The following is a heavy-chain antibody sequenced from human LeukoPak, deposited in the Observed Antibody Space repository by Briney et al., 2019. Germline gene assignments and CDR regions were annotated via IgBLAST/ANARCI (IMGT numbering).Heavy chain of an antibody. Sequence: SETLSLTCTVSGGSINNGGYYWSWIRQHPGKGLEWIGYIYYSGSSYYNPSLRSRVTISVDTSKNQFSLKLSSVTAADTAVYYCARSETATYYFDYWGQGTLVTVSS. CDR3: ARSETATYYFDY. CDR1: GGSINNGGYY. V-gene: IGHV4-31*03. J-gene: IGHJ4*02. CDR2: IYYSGSS.